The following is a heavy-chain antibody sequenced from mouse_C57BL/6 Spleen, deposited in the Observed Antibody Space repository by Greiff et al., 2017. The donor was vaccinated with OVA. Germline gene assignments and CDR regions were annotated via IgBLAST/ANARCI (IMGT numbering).Heavy chain of an antibody. D-gene: IGHD1-1*01. Sequence: QVQLQQPGAELVRPGTSVKLSCKASGYTFTSYWMHWVKQRPGQGLEWIGVIDPSDSYTNYNQKFKGKATLTVDTSSSTAYMQLSSLTSRDSAVYYCARNYGPYYYAMDYWGQGTSVTVSS. CDR3: ARNYGPYYYAMDY. V-gene: IGHV1-59*01. J-gene: IGHJ4*01. CDR2: IDPSDSYT. CDR1: GYTFTSYW.